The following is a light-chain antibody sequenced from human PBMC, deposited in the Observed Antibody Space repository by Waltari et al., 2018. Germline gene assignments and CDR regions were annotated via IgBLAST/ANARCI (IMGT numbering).Light chain of an antibody. Sequence: QLVLTQSPSASASLGASVKLTCTLSSGHSSNIIAWHQQQPEKGPRYLMKVNSDGRHSKGDEIPDRFSGSSPGAERYLTISSLQSEDEADYYCQTGGHGTWVFGGGTKLTVL. CDR2: VNSDGRH. J-gene: IGLJ3*02. V-gene: IGLV4-69*01. CDR3: QTGGHGTWV. CDR1: SGHSSNI.